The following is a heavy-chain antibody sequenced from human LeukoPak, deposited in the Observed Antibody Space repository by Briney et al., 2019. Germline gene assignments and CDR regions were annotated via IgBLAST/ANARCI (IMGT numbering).Heavy chain of an antibody. CDR3: GRGSTGNDPFDY. Sequence: PSETLSLTCAVYGGSFSGYYWSWIRQPPGKGLEWIGEINHSGSTNYNPSLKSRVTISVDTSKNQFSLKLSSVTAADTAVYYCGRGSTGNDPFDYWGQGTLVTLS. V-gene: IGHV4-34*01. CDR2: INHSGST. CDR1: GGSFSGYY. J-gene: IGHJ4*02. D-gene: IGHD1-1*01.